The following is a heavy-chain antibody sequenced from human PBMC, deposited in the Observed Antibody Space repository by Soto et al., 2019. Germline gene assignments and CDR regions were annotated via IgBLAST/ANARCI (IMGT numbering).Heavy chain of an antibody. D-gene: IGHD5-18*01. Sequence: SETLSLTCTVSGGSISSGGYYWSWIRQHPGKGLEWIGYIYFSGSTYYNPSLKSRVTISVDTSKNQFSLKLSSVTAADTAVYYCARSLHIQLWSYPSDYWGQGTLVTVSS. V-gene: IGHV4-31*03. CDR2: IYFSGST. CDR1: GGSISSGGYY. CDR3: ARSLHIQLWSYPSDY. J-gene: IGHJ4*02.